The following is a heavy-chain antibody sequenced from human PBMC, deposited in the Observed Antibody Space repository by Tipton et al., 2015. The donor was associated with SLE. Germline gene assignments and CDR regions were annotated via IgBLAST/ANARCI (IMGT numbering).Heavy chain of an antibody. CDR2: IYHTGST. Sequence: TLSLTCTVSGVSITTYYWSWIRQPPGKGLEWIGYIYHTGSTTYNPSLKSRVSMSVDTSKNQFSLELSSETAADTAVYFCARGGDIYFYDGSGYRIAFDIWGQGTIVTVSS. CDR3: ARGGDIYFYDGSGYRIAFDI. V-gene: IGHV4-59*01. J-gene: IGHJ3*02. CDR1: GVSITTYY. D-gene: IGHD3-22*01.